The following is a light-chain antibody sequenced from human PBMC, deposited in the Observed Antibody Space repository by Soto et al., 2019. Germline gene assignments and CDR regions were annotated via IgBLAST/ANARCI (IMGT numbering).Light chain of an antibody. V-gene: IGKV3-11*01. CDR1: RGVGIY. J-gene: IGKJ4*01. CDR3: QQRYGWPPLT. CDR2: DTS. Sequence: EIVLTQSPATLSLSPGERATLSCRASRGVGIYLAWYQQKPGQAPRLLIYDTSNRATRIPARFSGSGSGTDFTLTISGLEPEDFAVYYCQQRYGWPPLTFGGGTRVEIK.